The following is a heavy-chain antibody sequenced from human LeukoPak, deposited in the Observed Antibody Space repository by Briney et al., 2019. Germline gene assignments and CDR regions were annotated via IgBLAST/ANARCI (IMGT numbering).Heavy chain of an antibody. V-gene: IGHV3-23*01. CDR2: ISDSGYST. CDR3: AKEAGYSGYDYPEY. D-gene: IGHD5-12*01. J-gene: IGHJ4*02. Sequence: GGSLRLSCAASGFTFRSYAMRWVRQAPGKGLEWVSAISDSGYSTYYADSVKGGFTISRDNSKSTLYLQMNSLRAEDTAVYYCAKEAGYSGYDYPEYWGQGALVTVSS. CDR1: GFTFRSYA.